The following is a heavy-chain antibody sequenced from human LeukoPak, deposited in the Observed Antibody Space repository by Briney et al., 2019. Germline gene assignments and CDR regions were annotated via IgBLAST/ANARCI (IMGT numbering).Heavy chain of an antibody. Sequence: GGSLRLSCAASGFSFSTYGFHWVRQAPGKGLEWVTFIRFDGGKKNYADSVKGRFAISGDNSKNTVYLQMNSLRAEDTAVYYCAELGITMIGGVWGKGTTVTISS. CDR1: GFSFSTYG. CDR2: IRFDGGKK. V-gene: IGHV3-30*02. D-gene: IGHD3-10*02. CDR3: AELGITMIGGV. J-gene: IGHJ6*04.